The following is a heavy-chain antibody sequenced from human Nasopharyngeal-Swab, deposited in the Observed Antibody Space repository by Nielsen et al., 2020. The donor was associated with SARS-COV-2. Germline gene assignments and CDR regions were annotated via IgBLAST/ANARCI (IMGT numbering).Heavy chain of an antibody. D-gene: IGHD6-13*01. Sequence: GESLKISCVASGFTVSSNYMSWVRQAPGKGLEWVSVIYSGGSTYYADSVKGRFTISRDNSKNTLYLQMNSLRAEDTAVYYCASSGEQQLVPDYWGQGTLVTVSS. CDR3: ASSGEQQLVPDY. CDR2: IYSGGST. J-gene: IGHJ4*02. V-gene: IGHV3-66*01. CDR1: GFTVSSNY.